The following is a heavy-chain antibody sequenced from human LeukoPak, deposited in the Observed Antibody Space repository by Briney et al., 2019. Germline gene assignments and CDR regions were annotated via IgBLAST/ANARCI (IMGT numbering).Heavy chain of an antibody. CDR2: IIPILGIA. Sequence: ASVKVSCKASGGTFSSYAISWVRQAPGQGLEWMGRIIPILGIANYAQKFQGRVTITADKSTNTAYMELSSLRSEDTAVYYCARASGGSATTYTLDYWGQGTLVTVSS. V-gene: IGHV1-69*04. CDR1: GGTFSSYA. D-gene: IGHD2-15*01. J-gene: IGHJ4*02. CDR3: ARASGGSATTYTLDY.